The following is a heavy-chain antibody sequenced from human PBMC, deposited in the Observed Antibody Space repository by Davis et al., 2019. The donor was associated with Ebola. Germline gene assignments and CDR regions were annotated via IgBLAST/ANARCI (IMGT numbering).Heavy chain of an antibody. CDR2: ISAYNGNT. Sequence: ASVKVSCKASGYTFTSYDINWVRQAPGQGLEWMGWISAYNGNTNYAQKLQDRVTMTTDTSTSTACMELRSLRSDDTAVYYCARDRGYYDMDVWGQGTTVTVSS. CDR3: ARDRGYYDMDV. J-gene: IGHJ6*02. D-gene: IGHD3-10*01. CDR1: GYTFTSYD. V-gene: IGHV1-18*01.